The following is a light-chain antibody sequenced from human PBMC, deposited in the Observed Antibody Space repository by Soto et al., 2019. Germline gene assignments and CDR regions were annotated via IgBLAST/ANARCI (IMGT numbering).Light chain of an antibody. CDR2: SNN. V-gene: IGLV1-44*01. CDR1: SSNIGSNT. CDR3: AALDDSLNGWV. J-gene: IGLJ3*02. Sequence: QSVLTQPPSASGTPGQRVTISCSGSSSNIGSNTVNWYQQLPGTAPKLLIYSNNQRPSGVPDRFSGSKSGTSASLAISGLQSEDEADYDSAALDDSLNGWVFGGGTKLTVL.